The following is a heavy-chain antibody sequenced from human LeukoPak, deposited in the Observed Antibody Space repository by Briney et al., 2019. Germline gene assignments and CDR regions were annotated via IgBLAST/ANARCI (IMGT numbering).Heavy chain of an antibody. Sequence: ASVKVSCKASGYTFTSYYMHWVRQAPGQGLEWMGIINPSGGSTSYAQKFKGRVTMTRDTSTSTVYMELSSLRSEDTAVYYCARGGIRYCSSTSCYTGWFDPWGQGTLVTVSS. D-gene: IGHD2-2*02. V-gene: IGHV1-46*01. CDR2: INPSGGST. CDR1: GYTFTSYY. CDR3: ARGGIRYCSSTSCYTGWFDP. J-gene: IGHJ5*02.